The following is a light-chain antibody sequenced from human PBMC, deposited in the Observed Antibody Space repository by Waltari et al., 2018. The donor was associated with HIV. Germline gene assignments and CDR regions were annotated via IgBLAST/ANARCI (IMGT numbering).Light chain of an antibody. CDR1: QSVLYSSNNKNY. J-gene: IGKJ1*01. V-gene: IGKV4-1*01. Sequence: DIVMTQSPDSLAVSLGERANINRKSSQSVLYSSNNKNYLAWYQQKPGQPPKLLIYWASTRESGVPDRFSGSGSGTDFTLTISSLQAEDVAVYYCQQYYSTPRTFGQGTKVEIK. CDR2: WAS. CDR3: QQYYSTPRT.